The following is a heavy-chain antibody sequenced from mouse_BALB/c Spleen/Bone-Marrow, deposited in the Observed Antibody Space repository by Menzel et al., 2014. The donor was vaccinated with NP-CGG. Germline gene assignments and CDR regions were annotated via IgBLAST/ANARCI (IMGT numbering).Heavy chain of an antibody. J-gene: IGHJ1*01. V-gene: IGHV5-17*02. Sequence: EVKLVESGGGLVQPGGSRKLSCAASGFTFSSFGMHWVRQAPERGXEWVAYISSGSTSIFYSDTVRGRFTISRDNPKNTLFLQMTSLTSEDTAMYYCARGGNWDDFDVWGAGTTVTVSS. CDR2: ISSGSTSI. D-gene: IGHD4-1*01. CDR3: ARGGNWDDFDV. CDR1: GFTFSSFG.